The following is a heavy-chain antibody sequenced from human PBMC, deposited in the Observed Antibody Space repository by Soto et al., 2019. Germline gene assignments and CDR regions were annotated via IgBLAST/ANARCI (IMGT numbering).Heavy chain of an antibody. Sequence: QVQLVQSGTEVKKPGSSVKVSCKASGGTFRNYPINWVRQAPGQGLEWMGSIFPLTDIPDYAQNFQARLTISADKSTSTAYMELSSLPSDDTAMYFCERGPLVVLNYFESWGQGTRVTVSS. CDR1: GGTFRNYP. CDR2: IFPLTDIP. CDR3: ERGPLVVLNYFES. J-gene: IGHJ4*02. V-gene: IGHV1-69*02.